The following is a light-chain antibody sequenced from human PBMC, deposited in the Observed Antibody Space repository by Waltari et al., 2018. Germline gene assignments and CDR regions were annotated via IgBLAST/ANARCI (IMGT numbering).Light chain of an antibody. CDR1: QGINTY. J-gene: IGKJ2*01. CDR2: VAS. V-gene: IGKV1-9*01. CDR3: QQVKTYPYT. Sequence: DIQLTQSPSSLSASVGDRVTITCRSSQGINTYLAWYQQKLGKAPKLLIYVASTLQSGVPSRFSGSGYGTEFTLTISSLQPEDFATYYCQQVKTYPYTFGQGTKLEIK.